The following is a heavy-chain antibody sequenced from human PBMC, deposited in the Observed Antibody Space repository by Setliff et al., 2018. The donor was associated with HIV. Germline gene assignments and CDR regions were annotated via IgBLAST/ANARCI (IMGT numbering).Heavy chain of an antibody. Sequence: HPGGSLRLSCAASEFTFSRYAMHWVRQAPGEGPEWVAVMSYDGSNKYYADSVKGRFTISRDNSKNTLYLQMNSLRAEDTAVYYCAKGVEIPQHNGYSSSWYIDYWGQGILVTVSS. CDR1: EFTFSRYA. V-gene: IGHV3-30*07. J-gene: IGHJ4*02. D-gene: IGHD6-13*01. CDR3: AKGVEIPQHNGYSSSWYIDY. CDR2: MSYDGSNK.